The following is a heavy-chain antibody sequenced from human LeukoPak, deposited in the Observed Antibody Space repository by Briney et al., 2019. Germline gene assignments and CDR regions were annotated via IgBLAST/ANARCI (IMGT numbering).Heavy chain of an antibody. D-gene: IGHD2-21*02. CDR2: IYPGDSDT. CDR1: GDSFSSYW. Sequence: GESLKISCKGSGDSFSSYWIGWVRQMPGKGLEWMGIIYPGDSDTRYSPSFQGQVTISADKSISTAYLQWSSLKASDTAMYYCASSSGGDSASYYYGMDVWGQGTTVTVSS. V-gene: IGHV5-51*01. CDR3: ASSSGGDSASYYYGMDV. J-gene: IGHJ6*02.